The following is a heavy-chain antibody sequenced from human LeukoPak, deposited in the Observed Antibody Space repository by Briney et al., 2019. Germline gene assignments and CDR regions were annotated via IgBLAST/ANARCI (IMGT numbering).Heavy chain of an antibody. CDR1: GGTFSSYA. CDR3: ASPVFRYSGHDLGV. Sequence: GASVKVSCKASGGTFSSYAITWVRQAPGQGLEWMGWINTNTGNPTYAQGFTGRFVFSLDTSVSTAYLQISSLKAEDTAVYYCASPVFRYSGHDLGVWGQGTLVTVSS. V-gene: IGHV7-4-1*02. J-gene: IGHJ4*02. D-gene: IGHD5-12*01. CDR2: INTNTGNP.